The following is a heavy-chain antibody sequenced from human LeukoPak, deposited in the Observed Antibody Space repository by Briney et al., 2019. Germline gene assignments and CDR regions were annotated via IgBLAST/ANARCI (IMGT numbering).Heavy chain of an antibody. D-gene: IGHD2-2*01. CDR1: GYTFTGYY. CDR2: INPNSGGT. Sequence: ASVRVSCKASGYTFTGYYMHWVRQAPGQGLEWMGWINPNSGGTNYAQKFQGRVTMTRDTSISTAYMELSSLRSEDTAVYYCAMRGYCSSTSCPNYYYYYYMDVWGKGTTVTVSS. V-gene: IGHV1-2*02. J-gene: IGHJ6*03. CDR3: AMRGYCSSTSCPNYYYYYYMDV.